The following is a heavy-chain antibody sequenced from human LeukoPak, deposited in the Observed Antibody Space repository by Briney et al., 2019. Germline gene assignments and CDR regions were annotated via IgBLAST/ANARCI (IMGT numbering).Heavy chain of an antibody. V-gene: IGHV4-59*01. CDR3: ARVERDGYNL. CDR2: IYHSGST. Sequence: SETLSLTCTVSGGSISGYHWNWIRQSPGKGLEWIGYIYHSGSTYYNPSLKSRVTISVDTSKNQFSLKLSSVTAADTAVYYCARVERDGYNLWGQGTLVTVSS. D-gene: IGHD5-24*01. J-gene: IGHJ4*02. CDR1: GGSISGYH.